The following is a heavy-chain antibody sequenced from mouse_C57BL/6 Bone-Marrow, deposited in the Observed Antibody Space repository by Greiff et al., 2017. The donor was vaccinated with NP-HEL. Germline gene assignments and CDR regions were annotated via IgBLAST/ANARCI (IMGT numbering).Heavy chain of an antibody. Sequence: EVQVVESGGDLVKPGGSLKLSCAASGFTFSSYGMSWVRQTPDKRLEWVANISSGGSYTYYPDSVKGRFTISIDNAKNTLYLQMSSLKSEDTAMYYCARLGGIYFDYWGQGTTLTVSS. CDR1: GFTFSSYG. CDR2: ISSGGSYT. CDR3: ARLGGIYFDY. V-gene: IGHV5-6*01. J-gene: IGHJ2*01.